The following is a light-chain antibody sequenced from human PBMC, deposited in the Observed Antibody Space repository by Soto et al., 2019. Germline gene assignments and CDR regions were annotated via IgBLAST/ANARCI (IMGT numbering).Light chain of an antibody. CDR3: QQYNNWPRT. CDR2: GAS. V-gene: IGKV3-15*01. Sequence: ERVMTQSPATLSVSPGERATLSCRASQSVSSNLDWYQQKPGQAPRLLIYGASTRATGIPARCSGSGSGTAFTLTISSLQSEDFAVYYCQQYNNWPRTFGPGTKVEIK. CDR1: QSVSSN. J-gene: IGKJ1*01.